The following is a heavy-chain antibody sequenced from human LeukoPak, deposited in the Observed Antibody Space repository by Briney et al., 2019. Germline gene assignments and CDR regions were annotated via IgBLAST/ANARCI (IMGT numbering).Heavy chain of an antibody. D-gene: IGHD2-15*01. J-gene: IGHJ3*02. CDR1: GFTFSSYS. CDR3: AKPEGEVVTPYDAFDI. V-gene: IGHV3-48*01. Sequence: GGSLRLSCAASGFTFSSYSMNWVRQAPGKGLEWVSYISSSSSTTYYADSVRGRFTISRDNSKNTLYLQMNSLRAEDTAVYYCAKPEGEVVTPYDAFDIWGQGTMVTVSS. CDR2: ISSSSSTT.